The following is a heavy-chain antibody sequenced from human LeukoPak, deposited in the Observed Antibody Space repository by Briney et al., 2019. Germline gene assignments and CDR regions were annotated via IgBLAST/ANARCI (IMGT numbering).Heavy chain of an antibody. CDR3: AKDPWSYGPYFDY. D-gene: IGHD5-18*01. V-gene: IGHV3-30*02. CDR1: GFTFSKYA. CDR2: IRYDGSNK. Sequence: PGGSLRLSCAASGFTFSKYAMSWVRQVPGKGLEWVAFIRYDGSNKYYADSVKGRFTISRDNSKNTLYLQMNSLRAEDTAVYYCAKDPWSYGPYFDYWGQGTLVTVSS. J-gene: IGHJ4*02.